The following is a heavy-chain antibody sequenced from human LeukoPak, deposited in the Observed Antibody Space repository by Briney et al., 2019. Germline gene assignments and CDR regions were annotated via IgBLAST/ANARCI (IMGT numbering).Heavy chain of an antibody. CDR2: ISGSGGST. J-gene: IGHJ4*02. CDR3: AKDRDSSWHFDY. D-gene: IGHD6-13*01. V-gene: IGHV3-23*01. CDR1: GFTFSSYA. Sequence: GGSLRLSRAASGFTFSSYAMSWVRQAPGKGLEWVSAISGSGGSTYYADSVKGRFTISRDNSKNTLYLQMNSLRAEDTAVYYCAKDRDSSWHFDYWGQGTLVTVSS.